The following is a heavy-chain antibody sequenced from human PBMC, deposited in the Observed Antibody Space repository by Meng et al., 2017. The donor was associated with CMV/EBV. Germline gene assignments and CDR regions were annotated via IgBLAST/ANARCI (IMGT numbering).Heavy chain of an antibody. V-gene: IGHV3-9*01. J-gene: IGHJ4*02. CDR2: IGYNSDYI. CDR1: GFTFDRSA. CDR3: ALQGGDY. D-gene: IGHD3-16*01. Sequence: GGSLRLSCAASGFTFDRSAIHWVRQVPGKGLEWVSGIGYNSDYIGYADSVKGRFTISRDNAKNSLYLQMNSLRAEDTAVYYCALQGGDYWGQGTLVTVSS.